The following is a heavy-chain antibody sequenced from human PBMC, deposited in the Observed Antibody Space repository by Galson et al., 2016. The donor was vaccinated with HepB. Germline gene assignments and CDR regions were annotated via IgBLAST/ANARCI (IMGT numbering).Heavy chain of an antibody. CDR2: KTREKNRI. D-gene: IGHD2-8*02. J-gene: IGHJ4*02. Sequence: SLRLSCAASGFTFSDYAMNWVRQAPGKGLEWISHKTREKNRIYYADSVKGRFTVSRDNCKNSLYLQMNSLRVEDTEVYYCVRYHYWALDDWGQGLLVTVSS. CDR1: GFTFSDYA. V-gene: IGHV3-30*03. CDR3: VRYHYWALDD.